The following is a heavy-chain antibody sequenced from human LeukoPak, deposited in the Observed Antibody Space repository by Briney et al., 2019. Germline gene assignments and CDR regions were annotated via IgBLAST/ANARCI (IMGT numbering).Heavy chain of an antibody. J-gene: IGHJ4*02. CDR2: INHSGST. Sequence: SETLSLTCAVYGGSFSGYYWSWIRQPPGKGLEWIGEINHSGSTNYNPSLKSRVTISVDTSKNQFSLKLSSVTAADTAVYYCAKSYDSSGYYPFDYWGQGTLVTVSS. CDR1: GGSFSGYY. V-gene: IGHV4-34*01. D-gene: IGHD3-22*01. CDR3: AKSYDSSGYYPFDY.